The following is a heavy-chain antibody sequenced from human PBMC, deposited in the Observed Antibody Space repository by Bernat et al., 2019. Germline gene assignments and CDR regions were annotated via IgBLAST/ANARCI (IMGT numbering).Heavy chain of an antibody. V-gene: IGHV4-59*01. CDR2: IYYSGST. CDR3: ARENGFDY. J-gene: IGHJ4*02. Sequence: QVQLQESGPGLVKPSETLSLTCTVSGGSISSYYWSWIRQPPRKGLEWIGYIYYSGSTNYNPSLKSRVTISVDTSKNQFSLKLSSVTAADTAVYYCARENGFDYWGQGTLVTVSS. CDR1: GGSISSYY. D-gene: IGHD2-8*01.